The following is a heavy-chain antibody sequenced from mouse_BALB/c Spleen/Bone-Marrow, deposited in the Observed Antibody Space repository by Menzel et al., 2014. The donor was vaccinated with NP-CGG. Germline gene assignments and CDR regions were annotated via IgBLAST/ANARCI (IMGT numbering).Heavy chain of an antibody. CDR1: GFTFSSYT. CDR3: ARRVWSRGGDY. Sequence: EVKLVESGGGLVQPGGSLKLSCAASGFTFSSYTMSWVRQTPEKRLEWVAYISNGGGSTYYPDTVKGRFTISRDNAKNTLCLQMSSLKSEDTAMYYCARRVWSRGGDYWGQGTSVTVSS. CDR2: ISNGGGST. D-gene: IGHD2-10*02. J-gene: IGHJ4*01. V-gene: IGHV5-12-2*01.